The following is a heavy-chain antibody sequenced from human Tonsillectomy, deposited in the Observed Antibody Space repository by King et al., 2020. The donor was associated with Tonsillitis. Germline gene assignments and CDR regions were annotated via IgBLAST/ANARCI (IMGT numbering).Heavy chain of an antibody. D-gene: IGHD2-21*02. CDR2: INPNSGVT. J-gene: IGHJ3*02. CDR3: ARVCRGNGDCYPSNAFDI. CDR1: GYTFTAFF. Sequence: VQLVESGAEVKKPGASVKVSCKASGYTFTAFFIHWVRQAPGQGLEWMGWINPNSGVTYYAQKFQGRVTMTRDTSISTAYMELSRLRSDDTAVYYCARVCRGNGDCYPSNAFDIWGQGTMVTVSS. V-gene: IGHV1-2*02.